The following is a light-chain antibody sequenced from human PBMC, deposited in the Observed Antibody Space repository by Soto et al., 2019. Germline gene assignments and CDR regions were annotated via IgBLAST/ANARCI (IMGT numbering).Light chain of an antibody. CDR1: QSVSTSN. CDR2: GAS. Sequence: EIVMTQSPATLSVSPGERATLSCRASQSVSTSNLAWYQQRPGQAPRLLIYGASRRATGIPDRFSGSGSGTDFTLTISRLEPEDLAVYYCQQYDNSVWTFGQGTKVDNK. J-gene: IGKJ1*01. CDR3: QQYDNSVWT. V-gene: IGKV3-20*01.